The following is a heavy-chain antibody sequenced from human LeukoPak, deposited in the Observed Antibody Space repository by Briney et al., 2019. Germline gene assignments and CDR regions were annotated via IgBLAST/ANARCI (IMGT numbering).Heavy chain of an antibody. Sequence: GGSLRLSCAASGFSFSTSWMHWVRQAPGKGLVWVSRINSDGSSTSYADSVKGRFTISRDNAKNTLYLQMNSLRAEDTAVYYCARDRDSSSWYANYYYYYYGMDVWGQGTTVTVSS. D-gene: IGHD6-13*01. CDR3: ARDRDSSSWYANYYYYYYGMDV. J-gene: IGHJ6*02. CDR1: GFSFSTSW. CDR2: INSDGSST. V-gene: IGHV3-74*01.